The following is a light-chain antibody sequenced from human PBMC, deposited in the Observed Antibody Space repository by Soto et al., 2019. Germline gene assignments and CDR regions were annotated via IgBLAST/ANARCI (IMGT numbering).Light chain of an antibody. V-gene: IGKV3-20*01. Sequence: EMVLTQSAATLSLSLGERATLSCRASQTVGGRYLAWFQQKPGQTPRLLIYGASTRAAGVPDRFSGSGSGTDFSPTINRLEPEDFAVYYCLQYVSSPWTFGQGTKVEV. CDR3: LQYVSSPWT. CDR2: GAS. J-gene: IGKJ1*01. CDR1: QTVGGRY.